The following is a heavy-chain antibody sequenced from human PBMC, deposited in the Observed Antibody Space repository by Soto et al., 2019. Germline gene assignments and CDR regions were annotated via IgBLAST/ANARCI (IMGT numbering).Heavy chain of an antibody. CDR2: IIPIFGTA. D-gene: IGHD4-17*01. CDR3: ASKPFTTVVTLYWYFDL. CDR1: GGTFSSYA. Sequence: QVQLVQSGAEVKKPGSSVKVSCKASGGTFSSYAISWVRQAPGQGLEWMGGIIPIFGTANYAQKFQGRVTITEDESTSTAYMELSSLRSEDTAVYYCASKPFTTVVTLYWYFDLWGRGTLVTVSS. V-gene: IGHV1-69*01. J-gene: IGHJ2*01.